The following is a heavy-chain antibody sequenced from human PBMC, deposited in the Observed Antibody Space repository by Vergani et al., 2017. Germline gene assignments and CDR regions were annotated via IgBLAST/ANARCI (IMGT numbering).Heavy chain of an antibody. CDR2: IYSGGST. CDR1: GFTVSSNY. V-gene: IGHV3-53*02. D-gene: IGHD6-6*01. Sequence: EVQLVETGGGLIQPGGSLRLSCAASGFTVSSNYMSWVRQAPGKGLEWVSVIYSGGSTYYADSVKGRFTISRDNSKNTLYLQMNSLRAEDTAVYYCARATGPSNYGQLVLYYYYMDVWGKGTTDTVSS. CDR3: ARATGPSNYGQLVLYYYYMDV. J-gene: IGHJ6*03.